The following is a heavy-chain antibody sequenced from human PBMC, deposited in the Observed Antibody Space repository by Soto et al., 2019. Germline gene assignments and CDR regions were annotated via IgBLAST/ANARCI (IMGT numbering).Heavy chain of an antibody. CDR2: MYYSGTT. Sequence: SETLSLTCTVSGGSISSSLYYWGWIRQSPGKGLEWIGNMYYSGTTYYNPSLKSRVTISVDTSTNQFSLKLSSVTAADTAVYCCPRRTPFYCGIAPCYSYYYMYVWGKGTTVTVSS. CDR1: GGSISSSLYY. J-gene: IGHJ6*03. D-gene: IGHD2-21*01. V-gene: IGHV4-39*01. CDR3: PRRTPFYCGIAPCYSYYYMYV.